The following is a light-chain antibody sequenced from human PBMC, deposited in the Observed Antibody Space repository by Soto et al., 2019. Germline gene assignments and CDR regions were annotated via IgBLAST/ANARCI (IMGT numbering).Light chain of an antibody. V-gene: IGKV3-15*01. J-gene: IGKJ1*01. CDR2: AAS. Sequence: EIVMTQSPATLSVSPGERATLSCRASQSVSLNLAWYQQKPGQAPRLLIYAASTRATGIPARFSGSGSGTEFTLTISSLQSEDFAVYYCQHYNNWPPWTFGQGTKVEIK. CDR1: QSVSLN. CDR3: QHYNNWPPWT.